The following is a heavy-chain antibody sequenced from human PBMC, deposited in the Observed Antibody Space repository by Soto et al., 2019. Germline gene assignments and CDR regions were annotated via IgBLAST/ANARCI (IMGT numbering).Heavy chain of an antibody. Sequence: ASVKVSCKASGFTFTTYFIHWVRQAPGQGLEWMGIINPSGVASSYAQKFQGRVAMTRDTSTSTVYMELSNLTSDDTAVYYCARSGDYDFWSPDYWGQGTLVTVSS. J-gene: IGHJ4*02. CDR1: GFTFTTYF. CDR2: INPSGVAS. CDR3: ARSGDYDFWSPDY. D-gene: IGHD3-3*01. V-gene: IGHV1-46*01.